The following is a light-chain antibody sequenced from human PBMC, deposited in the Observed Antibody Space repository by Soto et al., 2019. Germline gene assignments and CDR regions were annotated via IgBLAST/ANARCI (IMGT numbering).Light chain of an antibody. CDR3: QSYDRSLSGLGV. J-gene: IGLJ2*01. CDR2: GNS. CDR1: SSNIGAGYD. Sequence: QSVLTQPPSVSGAPGQRVTISCTGSSSNIGAGYDVHWYQQLPGTAPKLLIYGNSNRPSGVPDRFSGSKSGTSASLAITGLQAEDEAYYFCQSYDRSLSGLGVFGGGTKLTVL. V-gene: IGLV1-40*01.